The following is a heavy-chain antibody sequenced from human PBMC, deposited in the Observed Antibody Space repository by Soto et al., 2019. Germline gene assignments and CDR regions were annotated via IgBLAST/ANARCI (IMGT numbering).Heavy chain of an antibody. V-gene: IGHV3-48*01. CDR2: ISSSSSTI. CDR3: AKDRASALPRVCSSSYYFDY. Sequence: GGSLRLSCAASGFTFSSYSMNWVRQAPGKGLEWVSYISSSSSTIYYADSVKGRFTISRDNAKNSLYLQMNSLRAEDTAVYYCAKDRASALPRVCSSSYYFDYWGQGTLVTVSS. CDR1: GFTFSSYS. D-gene: IGHD6-6*01. J-gene: IGHJ4*02.